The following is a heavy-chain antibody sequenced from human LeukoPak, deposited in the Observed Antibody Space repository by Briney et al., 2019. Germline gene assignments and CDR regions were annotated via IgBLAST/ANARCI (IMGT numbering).Heavy chain of an antibody. CDR3: AKGALASSGGNWYFFDY. CDR2: ISGSGNST. CDR1: GFTFSRYA. Sequence: GGSLRLSCAAAGFTFSRYAMSWVRQAPGKGLEWVSGISGSGNSTYYADYVKGRFTISRDNSKDTLFLQMNSLRAEDTAVYYCAKGALASSGGNWYFFDYWRQGTLVTVSS. J-gene: IGHJ4*02. D-gene: IGHD6-13*01. V-gene: IGHV3-23*01.